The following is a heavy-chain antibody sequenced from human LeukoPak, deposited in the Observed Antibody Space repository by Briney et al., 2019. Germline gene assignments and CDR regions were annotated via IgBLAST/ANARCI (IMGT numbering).Heavy chain of an antibody. Sequence: GGSLRLSCAASGFTFGGYSMRWVRQAPGKGLEWVAEINQNRSTIGYADSVKGRFTISRDNAKNSLYLQMNSLRAEDTALYYCAKDMAGGIAVAGTGFDYWGQGTLVTVSS. CDR3: AKDMAGGIAVAGTGFDY. CDR2: INQNRSTI. V-gene: IGHV3-9*01. J-gene: IGHJ4*02. CDR1: GFTFGGYS. D-gene: IGHD6-19*01.